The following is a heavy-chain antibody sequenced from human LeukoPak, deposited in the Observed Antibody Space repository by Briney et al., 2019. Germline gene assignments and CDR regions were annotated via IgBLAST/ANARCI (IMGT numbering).Heavy chain of an antibody. V-gene: IGHV3-53*01. Sequence: QPGGSLRLSFAASGFTVSSNYMNWVRQASGRGLEWVSVIYSGGNTYYADSVKGRFTISRDNSKNTLYLQMNSLRAEDTAVYYCARGPVDGYSYGFLDYWGQGTLVTVSS. J-gene: IGHJ4*02. D-gene: IGHD5-18*01. CDR2: IYSGGNT. CDR1: GFTVSSNY. CDR3: ARGPVDGYSYGFLDY.